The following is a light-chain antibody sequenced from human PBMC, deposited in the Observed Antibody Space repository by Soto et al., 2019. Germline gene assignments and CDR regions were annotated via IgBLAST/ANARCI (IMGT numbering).Light chain of an antibody. Sequence: QSALTQPRSVSGSPGQSVTISCTGTSSDVGNYVSWFQQHPGKAPKLLIYDVRKRPSGVPDRFSGSKSGNTASLTISGLQAEDEADYYCCSYAGSYTFVSGTGTKVTVL. CDR3: CSYAGSYTFV. J-gene: IGLJ1*01. V-gene: IGLV2-11*01. CDR1: SSDVGNY. CDR2: DVR.